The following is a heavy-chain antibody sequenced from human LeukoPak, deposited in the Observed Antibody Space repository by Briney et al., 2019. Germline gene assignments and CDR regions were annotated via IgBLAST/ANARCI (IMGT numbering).Heavy chain of an antibody. CDR1: GGSISNYY. CDR3: ARVACSGGSCLLFDL. V-gene: IGHV4-59*01. J-gene: IGHJ2*01. D-gene: IGHD2-15*01. CDR2: IYSSGST. Sequence: SETLSLTCTVSGGSISNYYWSWIRQPPGKGLEWIGYIYSSGSTNYNPSLKSRVTISVDTSKNQISLKLSSVTAADTAVCNCARVACSGGSCLLFDLWGRGTLVTVSS.